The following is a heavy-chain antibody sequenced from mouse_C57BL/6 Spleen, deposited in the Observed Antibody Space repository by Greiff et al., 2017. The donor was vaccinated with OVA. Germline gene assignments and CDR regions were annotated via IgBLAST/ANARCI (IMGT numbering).Heavy chain of an antibody. CDR3: ARGITTVVDWYFDV. V-gene: IGHV1-22*01. J-gene: IGHJ1*03. Sequence: EVQLQQSGPELVKPGASVKMSCKASGYTFTDYNMHWVKQSHGKSLEWIGYINPNNGGTSYNQKFKGKATLTVNKSSSTAYMELRSLTSEDSAVYDCARGITTVVDWYFDVWGTGTTVTVSS. D-gene: IGHD1-1*01. CDR2: INPNNGGT. CDR1: GYTFTDYN.